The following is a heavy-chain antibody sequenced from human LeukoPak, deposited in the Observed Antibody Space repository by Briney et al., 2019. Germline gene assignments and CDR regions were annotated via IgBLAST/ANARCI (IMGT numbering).Heavy chain of an antibody. CDR1: GGSFSVYY. Sequence: PSETLSLTCAVYGGSFSVYYWSWVRQPPGKGLEWIGEINHSGSTNYNPSLKSRVTISVDTSKNQFSLKLSSVTAADTAVYYCARDPYFPYYYVMDVWGQGTTVTVSS. V-gene: IGHV4-34*01. CDR3: ARDPYFPYYYVMDV. J-gene: IGHJ6*02. CDR2: INHSGST.